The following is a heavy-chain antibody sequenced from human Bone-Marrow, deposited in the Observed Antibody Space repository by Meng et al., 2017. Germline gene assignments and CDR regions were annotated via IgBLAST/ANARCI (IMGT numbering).Heavy chain of an antibody. D-gene: IGHD4-17*01. CDR2: IYYSGST. CDR1: GGSFSGYY. CDR3: ASLYGDSSVWYLDL. Sequence: QVQLQQWGAGLLKPSETLSLTCAVYGGSFSGYYWSWIRQPPGKGLEYIGYIYYSGSTYYNPSLKSRVIISVDTSKNQFSLRLNSVTAADTAVYYCASLYGDSSVWYLDLWGRGTLVTVSS. V-gene: IGHV4-34*01. J-gene: IGHJ2*01.